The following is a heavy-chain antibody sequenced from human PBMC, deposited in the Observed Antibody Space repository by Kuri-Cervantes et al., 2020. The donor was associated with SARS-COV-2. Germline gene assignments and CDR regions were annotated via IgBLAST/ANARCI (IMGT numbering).Heavy chain of an antibody. V-gene: IGHV3-21*01. Sequence: GESLKISCAASGFTFSSYSMNWVRQAPGKGLEWVSSISSSSSYIYYADSVKGRFTISRDNAKNSLYLQMNSLRAEDTAVYYCARDEEGGCSSTSCFLYGYGMDVWGQGTTGTVSS. CDR2: ISSSSSYI. CDR3: ARDEEGGCSSTSCFLYGYGMDV. D-gene: IGHD2-2*01. CDR1: GFTFSSYS. J-gene: IGHJ6*02.